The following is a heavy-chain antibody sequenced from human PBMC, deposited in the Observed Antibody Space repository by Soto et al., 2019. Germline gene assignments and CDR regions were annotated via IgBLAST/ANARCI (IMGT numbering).Heavy chain of an antibody. V-gene: IGHV3-43*01. CDR1: GFTFDDYT. Sequence: GGSLRLSCAASGFTFDDYTMHWVRQAPGKGLEWVSLISWDGGSTYYADSVKGRFTISRDNSKNSLYLQMNSLRTEDTALYYCAKDAIAVAGTYYGMDVWGQGTTVTVSS. D-gene: IGHD6-19*01. CDR3: AKDAIAVAGTYYGMDV. J-gene: IGHJ6*02. CDR2: ISWDGGST.